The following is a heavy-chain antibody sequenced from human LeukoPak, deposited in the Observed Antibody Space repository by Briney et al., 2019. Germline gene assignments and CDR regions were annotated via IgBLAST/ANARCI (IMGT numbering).Heavy chain of an antibody. Sequence: SETLSLTCTVSGGSISSYYWSWIRQPAGKGLEWIGRIYTSGSTNYNPPLKSRVTISVDKSKNQFSLKLSSVTAADTAVYYCARDIYYDSSEDAFDIWGQGTMVTVSS. CDR2: IYTSGST. J-gene: IGHJ3*02. CDR3: ARDIYYDSSEDAFDI. D-gene: IGHD3-22*01. V-gene: IGHV4-4*07. CDR1: GGSISSYY.